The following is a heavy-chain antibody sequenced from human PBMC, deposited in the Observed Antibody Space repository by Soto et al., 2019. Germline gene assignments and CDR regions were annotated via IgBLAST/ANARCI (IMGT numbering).Heavy chain of an antibody. D-gene: IGHD3-16*01. CDR3: AMGGSPYVWFNEF. J-gene: IGHJ4*02. CDR1: RGLFSSFA. CDR2: IIPVFGTT. V-gene: IGHV1-69*01. Sequence: QERLVQSGAEVKKPGSSMKVSCKASRGLFSSFAISWVRQAPGQGLEWMGGIIPVFGTTNYPQKFQDRVTITADESTNTAYMELSSLRSDDTAIYYCAMGGSPYVWFNEFWGQGTLVTVSS.